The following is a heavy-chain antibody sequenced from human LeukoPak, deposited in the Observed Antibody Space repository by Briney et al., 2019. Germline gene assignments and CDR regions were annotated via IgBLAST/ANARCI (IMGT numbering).Heavy chain of an antibody. V-gene: IGHV1-46*01. D-gene: IGHD3-10*01. CDR1: GYSFTSYY. CDR2: INPSGGST. CDR3: ARDLFGESY. J-gene: IGHJ4*02. Sequence: ASVKVSCKASGYSFTSYYIHWARQAPGQGLEWMGIINPSGGSTSYAQKFQGRVTMTRDMSTSTVYMELSSLRSEDTAVYYCARDLFGESYWGQGTLVTVSS.